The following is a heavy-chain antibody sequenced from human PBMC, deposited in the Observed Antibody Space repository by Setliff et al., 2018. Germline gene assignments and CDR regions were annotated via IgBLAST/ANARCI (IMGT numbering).Heavy chain of an antibody. CDR3: VRSAVYCARDCYPRYFDS. CDR1: DDSISSRHYY. J-gene: IGHJ4*02. D-gene: IGHD2-21*01. CDR2: IYTSWST. Sequence: SETLSLTCTVSDDSISSRHYYWSWIRQPAGKGLEWLGQIYTSWSTEYDPSFGSRVTISLDMSNNEFSLRMASVTSADTAIYYCVRSAVYCARDCYPRYFDSWGQGTLVTVSS. V-gene: IGHV4-61*09.